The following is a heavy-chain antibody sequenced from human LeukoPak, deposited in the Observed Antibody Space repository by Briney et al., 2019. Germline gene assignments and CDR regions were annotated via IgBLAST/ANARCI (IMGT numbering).Heavy chain of an antibody. Sequence: PGGSLRLSCAASGFTFSEYYINWIRQAPGKGLEWVSHISSSGRLMQYADSVRGRFTITRDNAQNFMSLQMNNLKPEDTAVYYCARDTNNGLDVWGRGTTVTVS. J-gene: IGHJ6*02. CDR2: ISSSGRLM. D-gene: IGHD1-14*01. CDR1: GFTFSEYY. CDR3: ARDTNNGLDV. V-gene: IGHV3-11*01.